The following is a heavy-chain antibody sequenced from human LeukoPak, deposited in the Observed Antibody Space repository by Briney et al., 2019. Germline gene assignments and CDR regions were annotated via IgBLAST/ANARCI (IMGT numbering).Heavy chain of an antibody. J-gene: IGHJ5*02. V-gene: IGHV4-59*08. CDR2: IYYTGST. D-gene: IGHD3-22*01. CDR1: AASIIIFY. Sequence: SQTLSPTCTVVAASIIIFYWRWIRQPPGKGREWICYIYYTGSTNYNPSLKSRVTISVDRSKNQFSLKLSSVTAADTAVYYCAVDSSGYFSFDPWGQGTLVTVPS. CDR3: AVDSSGYFSFDP.